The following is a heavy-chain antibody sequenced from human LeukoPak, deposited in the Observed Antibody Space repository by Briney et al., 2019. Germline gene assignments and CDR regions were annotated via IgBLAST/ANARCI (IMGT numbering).Heavy chain of an antibody. CDR1: GFTFAIHA. CDR3: AKDSYVSGRPLHTFDV. J-gene: IGHJ3*01. Sequence: GGSLRLSCAASGFTFAIHAMTWVRQAPGKGLEWVSGISGDGASTHYAEYVKGQFTISRDNSQNTLFLQMNSLRVEDTAIYYCAKDSYVSGRPLHTFDVWGQGTMVTVSS. CDR2: ISGDGAST. D-gene: IGHD3-10*01. V-gene: IGHV3-23*01.